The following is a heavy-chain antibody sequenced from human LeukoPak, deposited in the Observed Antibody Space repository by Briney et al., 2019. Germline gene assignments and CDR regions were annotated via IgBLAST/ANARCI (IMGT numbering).Heavy chain of an antibody. Sequence: ASVKVSCKASGYTFTSYVINWVRQATGQGLEWMGWMNPNSGNTGYAHKFQGRVTMTRNTTKSTAYMELSSLRSEDTAVYYCIGSGYYFGFDYWGQGTLVTVSS. CDR3: IGSGYYFGFDY. V-gene: IGHV1-8*01. CDR1: GYTFTSYV. CDR2: MNPNSGNT. D-gene: IGHD3-22*01. J-gene: IGHJ4*02.